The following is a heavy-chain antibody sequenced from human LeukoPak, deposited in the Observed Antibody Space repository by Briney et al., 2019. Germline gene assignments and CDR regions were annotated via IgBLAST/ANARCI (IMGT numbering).Heavy chain of an antibody. CDR2: IHHGGNT. J-gene: IGHJ4*02. D-gene: IGHD3-22*01. CDR1: GGSFRGYY. Sequence: ETSETLSLTCAAYGGSFRGYYWSWIRQPPGKGLEWIGEIHHGGNTSQNPSLKTRVTISVDTSKNQFSLKLTSVTAADTAVYYCARGLVGGYNFDYWGQGTLVTVSS. CDR3: ARGLVGGYNFDY. V-gene: IGHV4-34*01.